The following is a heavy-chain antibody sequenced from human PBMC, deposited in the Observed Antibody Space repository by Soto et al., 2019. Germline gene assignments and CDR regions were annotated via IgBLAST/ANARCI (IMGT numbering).Heavy chain of an antibody. CDR3: AIGTRRDFPYFYY. Sequence: EVQLVESGGGLVQPGGSLRLSCAASGFTLSDHYMDWVRQAPGKGLEWVGRTRNKAKSYTTEYAASGKGRFTISRHDSNNSLYLQMNSLKTEDTAVYYCAIGTRRDFPYFYYWGQGTLVTVSS. CDR2: TRNKAKSYTT. V-gene: IGHV3-72*01. CDR1: GFTLSDHY. J-gene: IGHJ4*02.